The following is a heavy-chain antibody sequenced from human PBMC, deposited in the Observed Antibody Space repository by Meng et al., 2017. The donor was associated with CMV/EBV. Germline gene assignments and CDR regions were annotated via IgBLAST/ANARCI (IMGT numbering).Heavy chain of an antibody. CDR3: ARWYCSTTSCLFDY. V-gene: IGHV3-48*03. CDR1: GFTFSSYE. CDR2: ISSSGSTI. Sequence: GESLKISCAASGFTFSSYEMNWVRQAPGKGLEWVSYISSSGSTIYYADSVKGRFTISRDNAKNSLYLQMNSLRADDTAVYYCARWYCSTTSCLFDYWGQGALVTVSS. J-gene: IGHJ4*02. D-gene: IGHD2-2*01.